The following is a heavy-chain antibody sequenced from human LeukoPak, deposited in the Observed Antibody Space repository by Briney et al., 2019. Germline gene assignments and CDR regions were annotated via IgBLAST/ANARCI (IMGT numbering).Heavy chain of an antibody. Sequence: ASVKVSCKASGYTFTSYGIGWVRQAPGQGLEWMGWIITHNGNTNYTQKLQGRVTMTTDTFTTTAYMELRSLRSDDTAVYYCARGYCSSTSCYAVDYWGQGTLVAVSS. D-gene: IGHD2-2*01. V-gene: IGHV1-18*01. CDR1: GYTFTSYG. CDR3: ARGYCSSTSCYAVDY. J-gene: IGHJ4*02. CDR2: IITHNGNT.